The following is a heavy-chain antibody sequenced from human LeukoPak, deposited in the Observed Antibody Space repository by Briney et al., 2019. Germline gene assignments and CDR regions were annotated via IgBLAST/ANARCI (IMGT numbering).Heavy chain of an antibody. D-gene: IGHD6-19*01. CDR2: ISGDGGST. CDR3: AKEGSGWGRTRHYGMDV. V-gene: IGHV3-43*02. J-gene: IGHJ6*02. Sequence: GGSLRLSCAASGFTFSSYAMHWVRQAPGKGLEWVSLISGDGGSTYYADSVKGRFTISRDNSKNSLYLQMNSLRTEDTALYYCAKEGSGWGRTRHYGMDVWGQGTTVTVSS. CDR1: GFTFSSYA.